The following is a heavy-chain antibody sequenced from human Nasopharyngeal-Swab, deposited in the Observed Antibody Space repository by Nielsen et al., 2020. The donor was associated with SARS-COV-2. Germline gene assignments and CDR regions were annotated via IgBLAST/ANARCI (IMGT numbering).Heavy chain of an antibody. CDR3: ASLASGCYCPYY. CDR1: GFSFSSYA. D-gene: IGHD1-26*01. V-gene: IGHV3-23*01. J-gene: IGHJ4*02. Sequence: GGSLRLSCAASGFSFSSYAMSWVRQAPGKGLEWVSGIIGSGGGSTYYADSVKGRFTISRDNSKNTLYLQMNSLRAEDTAVYYCASLASGCYCPYYWGQGTLVTVSP. CDR2: IIGSGGGST.